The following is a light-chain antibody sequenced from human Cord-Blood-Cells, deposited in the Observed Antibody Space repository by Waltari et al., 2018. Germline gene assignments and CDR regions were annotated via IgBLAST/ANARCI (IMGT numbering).Light chain of an antibody. Sequence: DRQITQSPSPLSASAGDRFTTTCQASQDISNYLNWYQQKPGKAPKLLIYDASNLETGVPSRFSGSGSGTDFTLTISSLQPEDIATYYCQQYDNLPLTFGGGTKVEIK. V-gene: IGKV1-33*01. J-gene: IGKJ4*02. CDR3: QQYDNLPLT. CDR2: DAS. CDR1: QDISNY.